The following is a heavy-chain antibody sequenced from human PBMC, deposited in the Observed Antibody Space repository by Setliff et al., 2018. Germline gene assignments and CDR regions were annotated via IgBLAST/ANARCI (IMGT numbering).Heavy chain of an antibody. CDR1: GFTFTDYG. Sequence: ASVKVSCKSSGFTFTDYGITWVRQVPGQGLEWMGWVTVYNGNTKYAQNLQGRLTLTTDISTSTAYMELGSLTTDDTAIYYCARVESMVRGKNILRHFDYWGQGTQVTVSS. CDR2: VTVYNGNT. D-gene: IGHD3-10*01. J-gene: IGHJ4*02. V-gene: IGHV1-18*01. CDR3: ARVESMVRGKNILRHFDY.